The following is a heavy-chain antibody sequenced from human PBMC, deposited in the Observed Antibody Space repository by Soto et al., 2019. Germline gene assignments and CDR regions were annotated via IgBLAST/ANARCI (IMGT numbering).Heavy chain of an antibody. CDR2: ISYDGSNK. CDR3: AKEGGSYYYYYGMDV. D-gene: IGHD1-26*01. J-gene: IGHJ6*02. CDR1: GFTFSSYG. V-gene: IGHV3-30*18. Sequence: SLRLSFAASGFTFSSYGMHGVRRAPGKGLEWVAVISYDGSNKYYADSVKGRFTISRDNSKNTLYLQMNSLRAEDTAVYYCAKEGGSYYYYYGMDVWGQGTTVTVSS.